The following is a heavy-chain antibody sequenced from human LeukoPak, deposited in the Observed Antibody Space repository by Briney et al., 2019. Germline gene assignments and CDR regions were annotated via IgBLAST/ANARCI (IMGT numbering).Heavy chain of an antibody. CDR2: IYPGDSDT. CDR3: ASLWSGYYFDP. D-gene: IGHD3-3*01. J-gene: IGHJ5*02. CDR1: GYNFTSYW. V-gene: IGHV5-51*01. Sequence: GGSLKISCQSSGYNFTSYWIGWVRQVPGKGLEWMGIIYPGDSDTRYSPSFQGQVTISADKSISTAYLQWSSLKASDTAMYYCASLWSGYYFDPWGQGTLVTVSS.